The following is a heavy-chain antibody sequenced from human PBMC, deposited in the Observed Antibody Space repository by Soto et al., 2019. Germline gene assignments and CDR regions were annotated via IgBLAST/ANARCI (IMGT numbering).Heavy chain of an antibody. CDR1: GGSFSGYY. Sequence: PSDTLSLTCAVYGGSFSGYYWSWIRQPPGKGLEWIGEINHSGNTNYNPSLQSRVSISVDTSKNQFSLKLSSVTAADSAVYYCARVSDYRCQGTLLTVSS. CDR2: INHSGNT. V-gene: IGHV4-34*01. CDR3: ARVSDY. J-gene: IGHJ4*02.